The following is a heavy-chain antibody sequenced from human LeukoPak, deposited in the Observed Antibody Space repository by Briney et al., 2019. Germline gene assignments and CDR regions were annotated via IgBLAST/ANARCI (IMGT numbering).Heavy chain of an antibody. Sequence: NPGGSLRPSCAASGFTFSSYSMNWVRQAPGKGLEWVSSISSSSSYIYYADSVKGRFTISRDNAKNSLYLQMNSLRAEDTAVYYCASKGYGDYPFDYWGQGTLVTVSS. CDR2: ISSSSSYI. J-gene: IGHJ4*02. D-gene: IGHD4-17*01. V-gene: IGHV3-21*01. CDR1: GFTFSSYS. CDR3: ASKGYGDYPFDY.